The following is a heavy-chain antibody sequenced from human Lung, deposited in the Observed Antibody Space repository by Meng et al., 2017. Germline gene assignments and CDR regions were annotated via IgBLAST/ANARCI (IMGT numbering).Heavy chain of an antibody. V-gene: IGHV4-34*01. J-gene: IGHJ4*02. CDR2: INHGGST. CDR1: GGSISGSY. D-gene: IGHD3-10*01. Sequence: QGPVPQGGAELLRPSENLSLTCAVYGGSISGSYWSWIRQSPAKGLEWIGKINHGGSTNYNPSLESRVTISVDTPKNQFSLRLTSMTVADTAVYYCARERHSTIIRGVIDFWGQGALVTVSS. CDR3: ARERHSTIIRGVIDF.